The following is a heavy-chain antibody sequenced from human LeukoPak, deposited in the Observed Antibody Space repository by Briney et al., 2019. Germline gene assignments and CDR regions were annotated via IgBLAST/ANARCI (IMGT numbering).Heavy chain of an antibody. Sequence: PGGSLRLSCAASGLNFSCRCMNWVRQAPGQGLEWVASIKEDGSEKHYVDSVRGRFTISRDNGKNSLYLQMNNLRAEDTAVYYCARDSGWWRFDFWGQGTLVTVSS. D-gene: IGHD6-13*01. V-gene: IGHV3-7*03. CDR1: GLNFSCRC. CDR3: ARDSGWWRFDF. CDR2: IKEDGSEK. J-gene: IGHJ4*02.